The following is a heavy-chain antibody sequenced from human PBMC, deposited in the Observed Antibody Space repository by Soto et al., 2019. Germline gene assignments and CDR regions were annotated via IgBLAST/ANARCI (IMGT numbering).Heavy chain of an antibody. Sequence: GGSLRLSCAASGFTFSSYAMSWVRQAPGKGLEWVSAISGSGGSTYYADSVKGRFTISRDNSKNTLYLQMNSLRAEDTAVYYCTIVVAGTPLPRFDYWGQGTLVTVSS. CDR1: GFTFSSYA. D-gene: IGHD6-19*01. J-gene: IGHJ4*02. CDR3: TIVVAGTPLPRFDY. CDR2: ISGSGGST. V-gene: IGHV3-23*01.